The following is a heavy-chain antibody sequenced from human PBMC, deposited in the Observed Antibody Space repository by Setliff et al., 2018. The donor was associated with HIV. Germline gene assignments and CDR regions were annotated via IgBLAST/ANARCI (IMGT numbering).Heavy chain of an antibody. J-gene: IGHJ1*01. CDR2: ISYSGST. CDR1: GGSISTYY. CDR3: ARDSNAPYFQY. V-gene: IGHV4-59*01. Sequence: ASETLSLTCTVSGGSISTYYWSWIRQPPGKGLEWIGYISYSGSTNYNPSLKSRVTLSVKTSKNQFSLKLNSVTAADTAVYYCARDSNAPYFQYWGQGTLVTVS. D-gene: IGHD1-1*01.